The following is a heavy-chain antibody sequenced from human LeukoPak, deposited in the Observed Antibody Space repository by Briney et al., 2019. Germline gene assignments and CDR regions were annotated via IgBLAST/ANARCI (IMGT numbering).Heavy chain of an antibody. D-gene: IGHD2-2*01. CDR1: GYTFTSYD. V-gene: IGHV1-8*01. CDR2: MNPNSGNT. CDR3: ARGTPYCSSTSCYSAEFDY. J-gene: IGHJ4*02. Sequence: ASVKVSCKASGYTFTSYDFNWVRQATGQGLEWMGWMNPNSGNTGYAQKFQGRVTMTRNTSVNTAYMELSSLRSEDTAVYYCARGTPYCSSTSCYSAEFDYWGQGTLVTVSS.